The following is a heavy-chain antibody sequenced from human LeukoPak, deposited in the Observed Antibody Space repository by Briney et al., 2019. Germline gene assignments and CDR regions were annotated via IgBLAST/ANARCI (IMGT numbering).Heavy chain of an antibody. J-gene: IGHJ3*02. Sequence: GGSLRLSCAASGFTFSTYTMNWVRQAPGKGLEWVSYISDSSSIIYYTDSVKGRFTISRDNAKNSLYLQMNSLRAEDTAMYFCARGPYGDYVDAFDIWGQGTMVTVSS. CDR3: ARGPYGDYVDAFDI. D-gene: IGHD4-17*01. V-gene: IGHV3-48*01. CDR1: GFTFSTYT. CDR2: ISDSSSII.